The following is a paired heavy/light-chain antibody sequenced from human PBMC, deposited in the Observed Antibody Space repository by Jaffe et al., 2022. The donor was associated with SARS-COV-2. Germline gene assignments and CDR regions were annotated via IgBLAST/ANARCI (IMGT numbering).Light chain of an antibody. J-gene: IGKJ1*01. CDR3: MQSIQLPPT. Sequence: EIVMTQTPLSLSVTPGQPASISCKSSQSILHTDRKTYLYWYLQKPGQPPQLLIYEAYNRLSGVPDRFSGSGSRTDFTLKISRVEAEDVGVYFCMQSIQLPPTFGQGTKVDIK. CDR2: EAY. V-gene: IGKV2D-29*01. CDR1: QSILHTDRKTY.
Heavy chain of an antibody. CDR1: GGSFGDYY. Sequence: VQLQQWGAGLLKPSETLSLTCAVYGGSFGDYYWSWIRQSPGKGLEWIGEINHSGSTNYNPSLTSRVTISVDTSKIQFSLKLSSVTAADTAVYYCGRRYGGFEYWGQGILVTVSS. J-gene: IGHJ4*02. CDR2: INHSGST. CDR3: GRRYGGFEY. V-gene: IGHV4-34*01. D-gene: IGHD3-16*01.